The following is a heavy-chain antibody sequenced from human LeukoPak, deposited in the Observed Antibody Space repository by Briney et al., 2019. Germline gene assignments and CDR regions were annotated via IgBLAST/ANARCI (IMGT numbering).Heavy chain of an antibody. CDR1: GFSFSNYA. CDR2: IRGSGDIT. V-gene: IGHV3-23*01. Sequence: QTGGSLRLSCAASGFSFSNYAMSWVRQTPGKGLEWVSVIRGSGDITYYADSVKGRFSISRDNSKNTLYLQMNSLRAEDTAIYYCAKVSGMAARRSNYFDPWGQGTLVTVSS. D-gene: IGHD6-6*01. CDR3: AKVSGMAARRSNYFDP. J-gene: IGHJ5*02.